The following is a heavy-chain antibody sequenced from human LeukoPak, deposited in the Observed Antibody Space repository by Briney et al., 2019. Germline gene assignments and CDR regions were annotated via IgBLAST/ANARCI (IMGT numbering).Heavy chain of an antibody. Sequence: ASVKVSCKASGGTFSSYAISWVRQAPGQGLEWMGRIIPIFGTANYAQKFQGRVTITTDESTSTAYMELSSLRSEDTAVYYCARERIAARPPTYYYYYYMDVWGKGTTVTVSS. D-gene: IGHD6-6*01. CDR3: ARERIAARPPTYYYYYYMDV. J-gene: IGHJ6*03. CDR1: GGTFSSYA. V-gene: IGHV1-69*05. CDR2: IIPIFGTA.